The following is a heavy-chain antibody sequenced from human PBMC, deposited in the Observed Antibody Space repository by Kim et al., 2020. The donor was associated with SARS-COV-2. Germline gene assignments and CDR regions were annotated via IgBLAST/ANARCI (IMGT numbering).Heavy chain of an antibody. CDR1: GFAVSGHY. V-gene: IGHV3-66*01. CDR3: ATGLVGAITFDY. D-gene: IGHD1-26*01. Sequence: GGSLRLSCSGSGFAVSGHYMKWVRQAPGKGLEWVSVFYSGGGTYYADSVKGRFTISRDNSKNTAFLQMNSLRVEDSAVYYCATGLVGAITFDYWGQGILVTVSS. J-gene: IGHJ4*02. CDR2: FYSGGGT.